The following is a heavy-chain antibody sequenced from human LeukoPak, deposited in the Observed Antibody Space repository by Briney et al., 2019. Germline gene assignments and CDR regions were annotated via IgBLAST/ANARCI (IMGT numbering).Heavy chain of an antibody. V-gene: IGHV5-51*01. CDR2: IYPGDSNT. D-gene: IGHD6-6*01. Sequence: GESLKISCTGSEYSFSSYWISWVRQMPGKGLEWMGIIYPGDSNTKYSPSFQGQVTISVDKSITTAYLQWSSLKASDTAIYYCARHGSSFGSHSYFYSMDVWGKGTTVTVSS. CDR3: ARHGSSFGSHSYFYSMDV. CDR1: EYSFSSYW. J-gene: IGHJ6*03.